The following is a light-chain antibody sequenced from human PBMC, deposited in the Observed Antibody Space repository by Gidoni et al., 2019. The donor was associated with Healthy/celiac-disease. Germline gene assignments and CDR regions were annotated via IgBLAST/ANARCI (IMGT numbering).Light chain of an antibody. J-gene: IGKJ4*01. CDR1: QGISSY. Sequence: IQLTQSPSFLSASVGDRVTIPCRASQGISSYLAWYQQKPGKAPKLLIYAASTLQSGVPSRFSGSGSGTEFTLTINSLQPEDFATYYCQQLNSYPLLFXGXTKVEIK. V-gene: IGKV1-9*01. CDR2: AAS. CDR3: QQLNSYPLL.